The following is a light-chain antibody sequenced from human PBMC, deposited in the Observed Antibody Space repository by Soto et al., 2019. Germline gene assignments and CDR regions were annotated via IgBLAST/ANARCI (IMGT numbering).Light chain of an antibody. CDR1: QSVYNNY. Sequence: EIVLTQSPGTLSLSPGERATLSCRASQSVYNNYLAWYQQKPGQTPRLLVNGASNRATGIPDRFSGGGSGTDFTLTIRSREPEGFAVYYCQQYGLPPHSFGQGTRVEIK. J-gene: IGKJ2*01. V-gene: IGKV3-20*01. CDR3: QQYGLPPHS. CDR2: GAS.